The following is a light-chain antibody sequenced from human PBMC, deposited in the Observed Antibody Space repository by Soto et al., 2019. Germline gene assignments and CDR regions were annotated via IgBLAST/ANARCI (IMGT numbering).Light chain of an antibody. CDR3: AAWDDSLNGPYV. CDR1: SSNIGRFT. J-gene: IGLJ1*01. V-gene: IGLV1-44*01. CDR2: STS. Sequence: QSALSHPTAAYGTPGEGVTISWCENSSNIGRFTVSWYQQLPGRAPKLLIYSTSQRSSGVPDRFSGSKSGTSASLAISGLQSEDEAEYYCAAWDDSLNGPYVFGTGTKVTVL.